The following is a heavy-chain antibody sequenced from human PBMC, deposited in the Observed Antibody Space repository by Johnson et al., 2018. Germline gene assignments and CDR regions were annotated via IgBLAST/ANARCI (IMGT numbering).Heavy chain of an antibody. D-gene: IGHD1-7*01. CDR3: ARGHNWNYQGGLAV. CDR1: GFTFDDHG. J-gene: IGHJ6*02. CDR2: INWNGGDT. V-gene: IGHV3-20*01. Sequence: VQLQESGGGVVRPGGSLRLSCVVSGFTFDDHGMSWVRQAPGKGLEWVSGINWNGGDTGYADSVKGRFTISRDTAKKSMYLQMEFLRAEDTALYHCARGHNWNYQGGLAVWGQGTTVTVSS.